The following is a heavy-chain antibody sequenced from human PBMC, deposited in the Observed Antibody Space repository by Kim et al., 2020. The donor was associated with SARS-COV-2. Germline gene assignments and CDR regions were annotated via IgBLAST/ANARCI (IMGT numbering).Heavy chain of an antibody. CDR1: GFTFSSYW. CDR2: INSDGSST. D-gene: IGHD6-13*01. J-gene: IGHJ6*02. Sequence: GGSLRLSCAASGFTFSSYWMHWVRQAPGKGLVWVSRINSDGSSTSYADSVKGRFTISRDNAKNTLYLQMNSLRAEDTAVYYCARVWMNHRSWYGPIWYYYYGMDVWGQATTVTVSS. CDR3: ARVWMNHRSWYGPIWYYYYGMDV. V-gene: IGHV3-74*01.